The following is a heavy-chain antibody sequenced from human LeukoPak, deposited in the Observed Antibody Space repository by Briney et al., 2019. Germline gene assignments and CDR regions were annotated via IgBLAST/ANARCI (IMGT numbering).Heavy chain of an antibody. CDR2: IYYSGST. J-gene: IGHJ3*02. D-gene: IGHD5-24*01. CDR1: GGSISSGGYY. Sequence: SETLSLTCTVSGGSISSGGYYWSWIRQHPGKGLEWIGYIYYSGSTYYNPSLKSRVTISVDTSKNQFSLKLSSVTAADTAVYYCARDPTLLQYPEEALSPITPGAFDIWGQGTMVTVSS. V-gene: IGHV4-31*03. CDR3: ARDPTLLQYPEEALSPITPGAFDI.